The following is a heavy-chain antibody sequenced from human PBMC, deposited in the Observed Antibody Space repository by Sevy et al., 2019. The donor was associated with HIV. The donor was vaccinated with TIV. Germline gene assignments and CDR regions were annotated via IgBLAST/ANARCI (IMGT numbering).Heavy chain of an antibody. D-gene: IGHD3-3*01. CDR2: IYPGDSDT. V-gene: IGHV5-51*01. Sequence: GESLKISCKGSGYSFTSYWIGWVRQMPGKGLEWMGIIYPGDSDTRYSPSFQGQVTISADKSTSTAYLQWRSLKASDTAMYYCARLLYDFWSGYYNDAFDIWGQGTMVTVSS. J-gene: IGHJ3*02. CDR1: GYSFTSYW. CDR3: ARLLYDFWSGYYNDAFDI.